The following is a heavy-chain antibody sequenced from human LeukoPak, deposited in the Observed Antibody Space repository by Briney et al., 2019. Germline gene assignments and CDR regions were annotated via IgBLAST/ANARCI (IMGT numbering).Heavy chain of an antibody. V-gene: IGHV1-3*01. D-gene: IGHD3-22*01. CDR1: GYTFTNYA. J-gene: IGHJ6*02. CDR2: INAGNGNT. Sequence: ASVKVSCKASGYTFTNYAMQWVRQAPGQRLEWMGWINAGNGNTKYSQKFQDRVTITRDTSASIAYMKLSSLRSEDTAVYYCARAKKFVAHDSSGYYARDYYYGMDVWGQGTTVTVSS. CDR3: ARAKKFVAHDSSGYYARDYYYGMDV.